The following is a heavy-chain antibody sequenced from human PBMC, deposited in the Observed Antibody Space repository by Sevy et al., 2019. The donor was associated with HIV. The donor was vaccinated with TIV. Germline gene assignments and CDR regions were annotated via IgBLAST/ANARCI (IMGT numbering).Heavy chain of an antibody. CDR1: GFTFSTYW. CDR2: IDGDGSGT. V-gene: IGHV3-74*01. Sequence: GGSLRLSCAASGFTFSTYWMHWVRQVPGKGLGWVSRIDGDGSGTSYADSVKGRFTISRDNAKNTLYLQMNSLRAEDTAVYYCARGFRDVWGKGTTVTVSS. J-gene: IGHJ6*04. CDR3: ARGFRDV.